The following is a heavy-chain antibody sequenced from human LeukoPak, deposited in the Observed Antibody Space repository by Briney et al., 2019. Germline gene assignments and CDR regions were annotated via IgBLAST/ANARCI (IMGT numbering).Heavy chain of an antibody. CDR1: GFTVSDNH. J-gene: IGHJ4*02. D-gene: IGHD1-26*01. CDR3: ASLYSGSFVY. V-gene: IGHV3-53*04. CDR2: TYNSGDT. Sequence: GGSLRLSCAASGFTVSDNHVSWVRQAPGKGLQWVSVTYNSGDTYYAGSVKGRFIISRLNSRNTLYLQMHSLRPEDTAVYYCASLYSGSFVYWGQGTLVTVSS.